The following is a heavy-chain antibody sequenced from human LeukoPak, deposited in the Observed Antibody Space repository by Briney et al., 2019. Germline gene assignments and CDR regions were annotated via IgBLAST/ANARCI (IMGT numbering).Heavy chain of an antibody. J-gene: IGHJ4*02. D-gene: IGHD5-12*01. Sequence: GGSLRISCAASGFTFSSNEMNWVRQAPGKGLEWVSYISSSGSTIYYADSVKGRFTISRDNAKNSLYLQMNSLRAEDTAVYYCARVSSEWLRAPYYFDSWGQGTLVTVPS. CDR3: ARVSSEWLRAPYYFDS. CDR1: GFTFSSNE. V-gene: IGHV3-48*03. CDR2: ISSSGSTI.